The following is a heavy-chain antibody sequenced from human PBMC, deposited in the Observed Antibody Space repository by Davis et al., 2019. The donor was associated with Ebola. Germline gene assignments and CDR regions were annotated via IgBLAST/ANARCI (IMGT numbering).Heavy chain of an antibody. D-gene: IGHD5-18*01. CDR1: GFIFSTYA. CDR2: ISGSGDSS. Sequence: GSLRLSCAASGFIFSTYAMSWVRQAPGKGLEWVSVISGSGDSSYYADSVKGRFTVSRDNSKKTLYLQMNSLRAEDTAVYYCTRGYGWTDYWGQGTLVTVSS. CDR3: TRGYGWTDY. J-gene: IGHJ4*02. V-gene: IGHV3-23*01.